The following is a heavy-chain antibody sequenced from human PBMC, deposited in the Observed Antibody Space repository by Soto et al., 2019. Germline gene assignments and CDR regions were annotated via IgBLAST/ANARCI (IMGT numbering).Heavy chain of an antibody. D-gene: IGHD2-8*01. CDR1: GFTLSVYG. CDR2: VSGDGSSK. Sequence: EVQLVESGGGLVQPGGSLRLSCAASGFTLSVYGMTWVRQAPGKGLVWVSRVSGDGSSKNYADFVKGRFTISRDNAKNTVYLQMDSLRADDTAVYYCARRDRNGGYCDYWGQGILVTVSS. CDR3: ARRDRNGGYCDY. V-gene: IGHV3-74*01. J-gene: IGHJ4*02.